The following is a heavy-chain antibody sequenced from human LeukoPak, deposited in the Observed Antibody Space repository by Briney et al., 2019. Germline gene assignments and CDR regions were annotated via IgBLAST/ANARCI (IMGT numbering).Heavy chain of an antibody. J-gene: IGHJ4*02. D-gene: IGHD4-11*01. CDR2: INPSGGST. CDR3: ASSITTTVGYFDY. CDR1: GYTFTSYY. V-gene: IGHV1-46*03. Sequence: ASVKVSCRASGYTFTSYYMHWVRQAPRQGLEWMGIINPSGGSTSYAQKFQGRVTMTRDTSTSTVYMELSSLRSEDTAVYYCASSITTTVGYFDYWGQGTLVTVSS.